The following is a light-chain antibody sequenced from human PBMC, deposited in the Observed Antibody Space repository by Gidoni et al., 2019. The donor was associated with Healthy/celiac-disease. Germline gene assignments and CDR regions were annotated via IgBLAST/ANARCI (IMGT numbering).Light chain of an antibody. Sequence: DIQMTQSPSSLSASVGDRVTITCRASQRISSYLNWYQQKPGKAPKLLIYAASSLQSGVPSRFSGSASGTDFTLTISSLQPEDFATYYCQQRYSTPYTFGQGTKLEIK. J-gene: IGKJ2*01. CDR1: QRISSY. CDR3: QQRYSTPYT. V-gene: IGKV1-39*01. CDR2: AAS.